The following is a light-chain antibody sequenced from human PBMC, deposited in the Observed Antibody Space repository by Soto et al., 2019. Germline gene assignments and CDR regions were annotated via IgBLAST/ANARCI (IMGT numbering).Light chain of an antibody. CDR1: QDINIY. CDR3: QHGYVAPYT. J-gene: IGKJ2*01. CDR2: SAS. Sequence: DIQMTQSPSSVSASIGDTVTITCRASQDINIYLNWYQQKPGEVPRLLIYSASTLHSGVPSRSTGSGSETDFTLTIRSLQPEDFATYYCQHGYVAPYTFGQGTKVDIK. V-gene: IGKV1-39*01.